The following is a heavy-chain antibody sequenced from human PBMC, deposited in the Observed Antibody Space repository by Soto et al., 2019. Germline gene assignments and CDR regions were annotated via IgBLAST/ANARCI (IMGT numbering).Heavy chain of an antibody. CDR3: ASTVAAPRVKVDY. D-gene: IGHD6-19*01. J-gene: IGHJ4*02. V-gene: IGHV4-39*01. CDR2: IYYSGST. Sequence: PSETLSLTCTVSGGSISSSSYYWGWIRQPPGKGLEWIGSIYYSGSTYYNPSLKSRVTISVDTSKNQFSLKLSSVTAADTAVYYCASTVAAPRVKVDYWGQGTLVTVSS. CDR1: GGSISSSSYY.